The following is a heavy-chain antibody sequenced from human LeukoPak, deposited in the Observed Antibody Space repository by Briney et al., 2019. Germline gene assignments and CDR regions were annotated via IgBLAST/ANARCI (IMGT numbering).Heavy chain of an antibody. CDR1: GGSISSGDYY. CDR2: IYYSGST. J-gene: IGHJ4*02. Sequence: SQTLSLTCTVSGGSISSGDYYWSWIRQPPGKGLEWIGYIYYSGSTYYNPSLKSRVTISVDTSKNQFSLKLSSVTAADTAVYYCARVLKGPYYFDYWGQGTLVTVSS. CDR3: ARVLKGPYYFDY. V-gene: IGHV4-30-4*08.